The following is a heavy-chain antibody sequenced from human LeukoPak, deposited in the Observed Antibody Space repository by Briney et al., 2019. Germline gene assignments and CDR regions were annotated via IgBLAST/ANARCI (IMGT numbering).Heavy chain of an antibody. J-gene: IGHJ5*01. CDR2: VYYGRTT. CDR3: VRHDGRGGATMGAFDS. CDR1: AGSFISSSHH. V-gene: IGHV4-39*01. D-gene: IGHD5-12*01. Sequence: PSETLSLTCTVSAGSFISSSHHWGWFRQSPGRGLEWFGTVYYGRTTYYNPSLDGRVTISLDTSANHFSLQLNSVTAADTAVYYCVRHDGRGGATMGAFDSWGQGSLVTVSS.